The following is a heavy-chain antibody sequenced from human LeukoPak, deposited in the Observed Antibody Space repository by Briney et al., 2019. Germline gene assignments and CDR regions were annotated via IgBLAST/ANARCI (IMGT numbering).Heavy chain of an antibody. CDR1: GFTFSSYA. Sequence: GGSLTLSCAASGFTFSSYAMYWVRQAPGKGLEYVSGISSNGGSTYYADSVKGRFTISRDNSKNTLYLQMSSLRAEDTAVYYCVKVRRSGVAVAGLDYWGQGTLVTVP. CDR3: VKVRRSGVAVAGLDY. J-gene: IGHJ4*02. D-gene: IGHD6-19*01. CDR2: ISSNGGST. V-gene: IGHV3-64D*06.